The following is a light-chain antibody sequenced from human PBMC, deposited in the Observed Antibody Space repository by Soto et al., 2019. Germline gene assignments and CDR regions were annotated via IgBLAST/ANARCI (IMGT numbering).Light chain of an antibody. Sequence: DIKMTQSPSSLSASVGDRVTITCRASQYISNYLNWYQQKSGTAPKLLIHTASTLQSGVPSRFSGRGSRPDFTLTISSVQPDDFAIYFCQQSYSTPPTFGQGTTLEIK. CDR1: QYISNY. V-gene: IGKV1-39*01. CDR2: TAS. CDR3: QQSYSTPPT. J-gene: IGKJ2*01.